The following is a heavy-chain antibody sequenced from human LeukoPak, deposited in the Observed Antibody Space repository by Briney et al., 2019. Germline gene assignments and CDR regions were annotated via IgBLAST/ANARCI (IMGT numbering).Heavy chain of an antibody. CDR2: VRSKPFGGTT. V-gene: IGHV3-49*03. CDR1: GFTFSDYT. Sequence: GGSLRLSCATSGFTFSDYTVSWFRQPPGEGLEWVGFVRSKPFGGTTEYAASVEGRFNMSRDESKGIAYLQMNSPTTEDTAVYYCSRDARPNTYSASWYDFWGQGTLVAVSS. J-gene: IGHJ4*02. CDR3: SRDARPNTYSASWYDF. D-gene: IGHD1-26*01.